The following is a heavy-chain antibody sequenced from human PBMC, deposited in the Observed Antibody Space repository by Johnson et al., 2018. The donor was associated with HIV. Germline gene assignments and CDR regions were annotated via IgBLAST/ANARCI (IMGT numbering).Heavy chain of an antibody. CDR2: IKQDGSEK. D-gene: IGHD3-10*01. V-gene: IGHV3-7*05. J-gene: IGHJ3*02. Sequence: VQLVESGGGVVQPGRSLRLSCAASGFIVSNNYMSWVRQAPGKGLEWVANIKQDGSEKNYVDSVKGRFTISRDNARNSLYLQMNSLRAEDTAVYYCARESPAGAGSGSDAFDIWGQGTMVTVSS. CDR1: GFIVSNNY. CDR3: ARESPAGAGSGSDAFDI.